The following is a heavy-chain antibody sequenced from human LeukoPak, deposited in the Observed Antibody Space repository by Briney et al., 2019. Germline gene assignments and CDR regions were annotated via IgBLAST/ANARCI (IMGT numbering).Heavy chain of an antibody. D-gene: IGHD6-13*01. CDR2: ISSSSSYI. J-gene: IGHJ4*02. CDR1: GFIFSSYS. Sequence: GGSLRLSCAASGFIFSSYSMNWVRQAPGKGLEGVSSISSSSSYIYYADSVKGRFTISRDNAKNSLYLQMNSLRAEDTAVYYCARAGIAAAGKLDWGQGTLVTVSS. V-gene: IGHV3-21*01. CDR3: ARAGIAAAGKLD.